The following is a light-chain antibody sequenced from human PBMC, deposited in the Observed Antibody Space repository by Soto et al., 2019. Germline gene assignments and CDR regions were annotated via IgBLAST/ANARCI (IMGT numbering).Light chain of an antibody. CDR3: QQSNNWPYT. Sequence: EIVMTQSPATLSVSPGERATLSCRASQSVSDNLAWYQKKPGQAPRLLIYGASTRATGIPARFSGSGSGTEFTLTISSLQSEDSAIYYCQQSNNWPYTFGQGTKVDIK. CDR1: QSVSDN. J-gene: IGKJ2*01. CDR2: GAS. V-gene: IGKV3-15*01.